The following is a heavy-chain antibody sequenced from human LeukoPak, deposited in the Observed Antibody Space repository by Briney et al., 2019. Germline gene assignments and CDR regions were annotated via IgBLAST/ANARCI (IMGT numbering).Heavy chain of an antibody. Sequence: PGGSLRLSCAASGFTFSSYWMHWVRQAPGKGLVWVSRINSDGSSTSYADSVKGRFTISRDSAKNTLYLQMNSLRAEDTAVYYCARDNKISHSSGWYPGTDYWGQGTLVTVSS. CDR2: INSDGSST. CDR3: ARDNKISHSSGWYPGTDY. V-gene: IGHV3-74*01. D-gene: IGHD6-19*01. CDR1: GFTFSSYW. J-gene: IGHJ4*02.